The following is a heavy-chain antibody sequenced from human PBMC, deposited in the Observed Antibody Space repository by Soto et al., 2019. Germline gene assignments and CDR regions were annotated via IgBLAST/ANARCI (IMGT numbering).Heavy chain of an antibody. D-gene: IGHD6-19*01. J-gene: IGHJ5*02. CDR3: ARERRKHSSGWLYWFDP. CDR1: GGTFSSYA. CDR2: IIPIFGTA. Sequence: GASVKVSCKASGGTFSSYAISWVRQAPGQGLEWMGGIIPIFGTANYAQKFQGRVTITADESTSTAYMELSSLRSEDTAVYYCARERRKHSSGWLYWFDPWGQGTLVTVSS. V-gene: IGHV1-69*13.